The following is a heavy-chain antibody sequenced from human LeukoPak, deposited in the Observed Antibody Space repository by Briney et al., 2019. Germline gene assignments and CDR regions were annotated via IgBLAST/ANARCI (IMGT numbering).Heavy chain of an antibody. D-gene: IGHD4-17*01. CDR2: IKCDGSST. J-gene: IGHJ4*02. Sequence: GRSLRLSCAASGFTFSTYWMHWVRQDPGKGLLWVSLIKCDGSSTNYTDSVKGRFTISGDNAKNTLYLQMNSLIAEHTAVYYSARVSNTVPNLLHSWGEGTLVSVSS. CDR3: ARVSNTVPNLLHS. CDR1: GFTFSTYW. V-gene: IGHV3-74*01.